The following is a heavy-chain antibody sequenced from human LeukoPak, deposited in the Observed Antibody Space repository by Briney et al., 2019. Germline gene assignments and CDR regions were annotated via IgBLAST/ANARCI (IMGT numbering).Heavy chain of an antibody. CDR3: AKNHYTIFGVVILSHAFDI. D-gene: IGHD3-3*01. J-gene: IGHJ3*02. CDR2: IKEDGSEK. CDR1: GFTFSRYW. V-gene: IGHV3-7*01. Sequence: GGSLRLSCAASGFTFSRYWMSWVRQAPGKGLEWLANIKEDGSEKYYVDSVKGRFTISRDNIKKSLFLQMNSLRAEDTAVYYCAKNHYTIFGVVILSHAFDIWGQGTMVTVSS.